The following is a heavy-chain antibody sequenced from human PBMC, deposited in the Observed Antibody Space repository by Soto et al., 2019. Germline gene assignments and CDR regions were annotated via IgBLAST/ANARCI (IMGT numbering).Heavy chain of an antibody. Sequence: SETLSLTCAVYGGSSSGYYCNCIRQPPGKGLEWIGEIDHSGYTNYNPSLKSRVTISVDTSKNQFSLRLTSVTAADTAVYYCARVRDWFDPWGQGTLVTVSS. J-gene: IGHJ5*02. CDR3: ARVRDWFDP. D-gene: IGHD3-3*01. CDR2: IDHSGYT. CDR1: GGSSSGYY. V-gene: IGHV4-34*01.